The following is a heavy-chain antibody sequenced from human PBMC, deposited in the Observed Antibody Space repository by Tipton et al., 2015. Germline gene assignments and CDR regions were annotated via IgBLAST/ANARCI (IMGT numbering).Heavy chain of an antibody. CDR3: AWIRNDHGGWYADS. D-gene: IGHD2-15*01. J-gene: IGHJ4*02. V-gene: IGHV4-38-2*01. CDR1: AYSITSDYY. CDR2: VHYSGST. Sequence: GLVKPSETLSLTCAVSAYSITSDYYWGWIRQPPGKGLEWMGNVHYSGSTFYNSSLKSRATISVDTSKSQFSLTVHSVTAADTAFYFCAWIRNDHGGWYADSWGQGTLVIVSS.